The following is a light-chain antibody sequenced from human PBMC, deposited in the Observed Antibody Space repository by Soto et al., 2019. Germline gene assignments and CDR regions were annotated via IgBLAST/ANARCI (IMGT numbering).Light chain of an antibody. Sequence: DIQMTQSPASLSASVGDGVTIACRASQSISTYLNWYQQKPGTAPKLLIYVASSLHGGVPSRFSGSGSGTEFTLTISSLQPEDFATYYCQQSYSTPITFGQGTRLEIK. J-gene: IGKJ5*01. V-gene: IGKV1-39*01. CDR1: QSISTY. CDR3: QQSYSTPIT. CDR2: VAS.